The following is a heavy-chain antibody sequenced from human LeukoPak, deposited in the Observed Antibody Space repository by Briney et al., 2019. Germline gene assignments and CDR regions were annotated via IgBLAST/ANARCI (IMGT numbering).Heavy chain of an antibody. D-gene: IGHD3-9*01. CDR3: ARFLDVGYYDILTGYYPRDY. CDR2: INSDGSST. CDR1: GFTFSSYW. V-gene: IGHV3-74*01. Sequence: PGGSLRLSCAASGFTFSSYWMHWVRQAPGKGLVWVSRINSDGSSTSYADSVKGRFTISRDNAKNTLYLQMNSLRAEDTAVYYCARFLDVGYYDILTGYYPRDYWGQGTLVTVSS. J-gene: IGHJ4*02.